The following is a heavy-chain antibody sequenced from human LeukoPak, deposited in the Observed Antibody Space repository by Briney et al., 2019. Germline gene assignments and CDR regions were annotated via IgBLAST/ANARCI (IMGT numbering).Heavy chain of an antibody. V-gene: IGHV4-4*02. J-gene: IGHJ4*02. Sequence: SETLTLTCAVSGASFSTGHWWSWVRQPPGGGLQWIGEIFHSGSTNYNPSLKGRVTISVDTSKNQFSLNLRSVTAADTAVYYCARDGVVTMELDYWGQGTLVTVSS. CDR1: GASFSTGHW. D-gene: IGHD3-3*01. CDR3: ARDGVVTMELDY. CDR2: IFHSGST.